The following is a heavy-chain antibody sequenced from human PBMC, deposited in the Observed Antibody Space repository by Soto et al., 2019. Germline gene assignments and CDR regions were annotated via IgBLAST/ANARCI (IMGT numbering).Heavy chain of an antibody. D-gene: IGHD3-3*01. J-gene: IGHJ4*02. V-gene: IGHV7-4-1*01. CDR3: ASRITIFGVVIITGFDY. CDR2: INTNTGNP. CDR1: GYTFTSYA. Sequence: QVQLVQSGSELKKPGASVKVSCKASGYTFTSYAMNWVRQAPGQGLEWMGWINTNTGNPTYAQGFTGRFVFSLDTSVSTAYLQFCSLKAEDTTVYYCASRITIFGVVIITGFDYWGQGTLVTVSS.